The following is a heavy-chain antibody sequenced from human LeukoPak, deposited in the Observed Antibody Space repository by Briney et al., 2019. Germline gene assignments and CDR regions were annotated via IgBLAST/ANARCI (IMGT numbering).Heavy chain of an antibody. V-gene: IGHV3-53*01. CDR3: VSRAVAGRAVIDY. D-gene: IGHD6-19*01. Sequence: GGPLRPSFEALGFTARSTYMSGFGRPPGKGLEGAPVTYSGGDTYYADSVKGRFTISRDNSKNTLYLQMNSLRAEDTAVYYCVSRAVAGRAVIDYWGQGTLVTVSS. CDR1: GFTARSTY. J-gene: IGHJ4*02. CDR2: TYSGGDT.